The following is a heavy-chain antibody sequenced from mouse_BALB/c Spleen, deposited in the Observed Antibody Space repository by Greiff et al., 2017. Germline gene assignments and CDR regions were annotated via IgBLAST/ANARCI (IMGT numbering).Heavy chain of an antibody. CDR2: IRNKANGYTT. CDR1: GFTFTDYY. V-gene: IGHV7-3*02. Sequence: EVMLVESGGGLVQPGGSLRLSCATSGFTFTDYYMSWVRQPPGKALEWLGFIRNKANGYTTEYSASVKGRFTISRDNSQRLLYLQMNTLGAEDSATYYCARPYDYDLAWFAYWGQGTLVTGSA. D-gene: IGHD2-4*01. CDR3: ARPYDYDLAWFAY. J-gene: IGHJ3*01.